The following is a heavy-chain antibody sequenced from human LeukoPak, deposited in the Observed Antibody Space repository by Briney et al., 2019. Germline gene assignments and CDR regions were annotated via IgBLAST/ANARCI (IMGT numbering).Heavy chain of an antibody. D-gene: IGHD3-10*01. J-gene: IGHJ4*02. V-gene: IGHV3-7*01. CDR3: ARVGSGSSYRPFDN. CDR1: GFTFSSYW. Sequence: GSLRLSCAASGFTFSSYWMGWVRQAPGNGPEWVANIKEDESEKNYVDSVKGRFTVSRDSAKNALYLQMNSLRAEDTAVYYCARVGSGSSYRPFDNWGQGTLVTVSS. CDR2: IKEDESEK.